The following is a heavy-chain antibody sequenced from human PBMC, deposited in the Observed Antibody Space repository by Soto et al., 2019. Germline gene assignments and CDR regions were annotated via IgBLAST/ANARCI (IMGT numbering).Heavy chain of an antibody. CDR3: ARDSGTLDNWEYFFAY. CDR2: ISAYKVNT. CDR1: GYTFTSFG. V-gene: IGHV1-18*01. J-gene: IGHJ4*02. Sequence: QGQLVQSGAEVKKHGASVKVSCKASGYTFTSFGLSWVRQAPGQGLAWMGWISAYKVNTNYAQNVQRRVTLTTDTTTSTASMELRSLRSDDPALYYGARDSGTLDNWEYFFAYWGPGTRVTVSS. D-gene: IGHD1-20*01.